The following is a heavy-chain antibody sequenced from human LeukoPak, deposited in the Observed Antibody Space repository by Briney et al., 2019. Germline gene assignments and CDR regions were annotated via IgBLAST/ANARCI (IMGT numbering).Heavy chain of an antibody. D-gene: IGHD5-18*01. CDR1: GFTFSSYA. V-gene: IGHV3-30-3*01. CDR2: ISYDGSKK. CDR3: AREEGGGYSYGPQYFQH. Sequence: GGSLRLSCAASGFTFSSYAVHWVRQAPGKGLEGVAVISYDGSKKYYADSVKGRFTISRDNSKNTLYLQMNSLRAEDTAVYYCAREEGGGYSYGPQYFQHWGQGTLVTVSS. J-gene: IGHJ1*01.